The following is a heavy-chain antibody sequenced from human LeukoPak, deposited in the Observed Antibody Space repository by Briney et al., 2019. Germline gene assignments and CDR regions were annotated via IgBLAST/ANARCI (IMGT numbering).Heavy chain of an antibody. CDR1: GGSIRSYY. V-gene: IGHV4-59*08. J-gene: IGHJ4*02. CDR3: ARTYCSGGSCHFDY. D-gene: IGHD2-15*01. CDR2: IFYSGST. Sequence: SETLSLTCTVSGGSIRSYYWSWIRQPPGKGLEWMGYIFYSGSTDSNPSLKSRVTISVDTSKNQFSLKLSSVTTADTAVYYCARTYCSGGSCHFDYWGQGTLVTVSS.